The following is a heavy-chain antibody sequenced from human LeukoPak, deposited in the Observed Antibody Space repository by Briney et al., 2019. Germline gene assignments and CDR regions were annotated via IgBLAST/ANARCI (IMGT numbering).Heavy chain of an antibody. CDR1: GYTFTGYY. Sequence: GASVKVSCKASGYTFTGYYMHWVRQAPGQGLEWMGWINPNSGGTNYAQKFQGRVTMTRDTSISTAYMELRSLRSDDTAVYYCARVTLDYYYYMDVWGKGTTVTISS. CDR3: ARVTLDYYYYMDV. CDR2: INPNSGGT. J-gene: IGHJ6*03. V-gene: IGHV1-2*02.